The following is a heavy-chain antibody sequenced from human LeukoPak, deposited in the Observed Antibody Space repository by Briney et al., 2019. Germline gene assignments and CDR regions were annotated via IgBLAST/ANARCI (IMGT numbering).Heavy chain of an antibody. J-gene: IGHJ4*02. CDR3: AKEYVRKEIVVTAIVYDY. CDR2: ISGSGGST. V-gene: IGHV3-23*01. CDR1: GFTFSSYA. Sequence: PGGSLRLSCAASGFTFSSYAMSWVRQAPGKGLEWVSAISGSGGSTYYADSVKGRFTISRDNSKNTLYLQMTSLRAEDTAVYYCAKEYVRKEIVVTAIVYDYWGQGTLVTVSS. D-gene: IGHD2-21*02.